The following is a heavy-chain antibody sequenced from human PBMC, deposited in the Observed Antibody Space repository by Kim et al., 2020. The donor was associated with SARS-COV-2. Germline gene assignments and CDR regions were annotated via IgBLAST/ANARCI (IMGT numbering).Heavy chain of an antibody. J-gene: IGHJ4*02. CDR3: ASLGPRRYCSSTSCYRKDY. D-gene: IGHD2-2*02. CDR1: GGSFSGYY. Sequence: SETLSLTCAVYGGSFSGYYWSWIRQPPGKGLEWIGEINHSGSTNYNPSLKSRVTISVDTSKNQFSLKLSSVTAADTAVYYCASLGPRRYCSSTSCYRKDYWGQGTLVTVSS. CDR2: INHSGST. V-gene: IGHV4-34*01.